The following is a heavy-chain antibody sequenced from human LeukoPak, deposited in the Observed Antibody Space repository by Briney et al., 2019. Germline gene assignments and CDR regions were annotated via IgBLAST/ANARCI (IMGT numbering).Heavy chain of an antibody. J-gene: IGHJ5*02. D-gene: IGHD3-10*01. V-gene: IGHV1-69*04. CDR2: IIPILGIA. Sequence: GASVKVSCKASGGTFSSYAISWVRQAPGQGLEWKGRIIPILGIADYAQKFQGRVTIAADKSTSAAYMELSSLRSEDTAVYYCARDGGSGTAGYDPWGQGTLVTVSS. CDR1: GGTFSSYA. CDR3: ARDGGSGTAGYDP.